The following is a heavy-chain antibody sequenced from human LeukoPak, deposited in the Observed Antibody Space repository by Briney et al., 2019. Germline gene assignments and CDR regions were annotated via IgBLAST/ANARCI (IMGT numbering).Heavy chain of an antibody. CDR1: GGTFSSYA. CDR3: ARVGNGYSGYELVDY. V-gene: IGHV1-69*06. J-gene: IGHJ4*02. D-gene: IGHD5-12*01. Sequence: ASVKVSCKASGGTFSSYAISWVRQAPGQGLEWMGGIIPIFGTANYAQKFQGRVTITADKSTSTAYMELSSLRSEDTAVYYCARVGNGYSGYELVDYWGQGTLVTVSS. CDR2: IIPIFGTA.